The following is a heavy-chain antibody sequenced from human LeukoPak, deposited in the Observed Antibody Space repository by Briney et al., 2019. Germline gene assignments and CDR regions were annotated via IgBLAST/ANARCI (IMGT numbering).Heavy chain of an antibody. Sequence: GASVKVSCKASGGTFSSYAISWVRQAPGQGLEWMGGIIPIFGTANYAQKFQGRVTMTRNTSISTAYMELSSLRSEDTAVYYCARGRKSLTTVTALYYYYYYMDVWGKGTTVTVSS. CDR3: ARGRKSLTTVTALYYYYYYMDV. J-gene: IGHJ6*03. CDR2: IIPIFGTA. V-gene: IGHV1-69*05. D-gene: IGHD4-17*01. CDR1: GGTFSSYA.